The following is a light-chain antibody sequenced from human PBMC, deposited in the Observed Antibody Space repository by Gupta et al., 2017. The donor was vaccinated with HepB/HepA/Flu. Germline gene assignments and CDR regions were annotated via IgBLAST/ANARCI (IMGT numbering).Light chain of an antibody. CDR3: QQSDSTLFT. V-gene: IGKV1-39*01. J-gene: IGKJ4*01. CDR1: QSISSY. Sequence: DIQMTQSPSSLSASVGDRVTITCRASQSISSYLNWYQQKPGKAPKLLIYAASSLQSGVPSRFSGSGSGTDFTLTISSLQPEDFATYYCQQSDSTLFTFGGGTKVEIK. CDR2: AAS.